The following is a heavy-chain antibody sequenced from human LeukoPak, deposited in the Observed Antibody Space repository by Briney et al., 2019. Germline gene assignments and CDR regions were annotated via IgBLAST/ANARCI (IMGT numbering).Heavy chain of an antibody. J-gene: IGHJ5*02. CDR1: GFTFSSYA. V-gene: IGHV1-3*01. Sequence: GGSLRLSCAASGFTFSSYAMHWVRQAPGQRLEWMGWINAGNGNTKYSQKFQGRVTITRDTSASTAYMELSSLRSEDTAVYYCARVSWQQLVFDPWGQGTLVTVSS. CDR3: ARVSWQQLVFDP. D-gene: IGHD6-13*01. CDR2: INAGNGNT.